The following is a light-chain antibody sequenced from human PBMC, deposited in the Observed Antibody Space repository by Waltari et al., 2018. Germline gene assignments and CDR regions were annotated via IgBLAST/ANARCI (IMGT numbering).Light chain of an antibody. V-gene: IGLV2-14*01. J-gene: IGLJ3*02. CDR1: TSDLGGCNY. CDR2: DVN. Sequence: QSALTQPASVSGSPGQSITISCTGTTSDLGGCNYVSWYQQHPGKAPKLLIYDVNSRPSGVSNRFSGSKSGNTASLIISGLQAEDEADYYCCSFTSSSTWVFGGGTKLTVL. CDR3: CSFTSSSTWV.